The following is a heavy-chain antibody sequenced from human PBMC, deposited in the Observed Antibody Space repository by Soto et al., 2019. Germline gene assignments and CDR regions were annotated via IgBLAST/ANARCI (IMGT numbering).Heavy chain of an antibody. D-gene: IGHD3-22*01. CDR3: AHSTYYYNSSGYLTLDY. CDR2: IYWDDDK. CDR1: GFSLSTSGVG. J-gene: IGHJ4*02. V-gene: IGHV2-5*02. Sequence: SGPTLVNPTQTLTLTCTFSGFSLSTSGVGVGWIRQPPGKALEWLALIYWDDDKRYSPSLKSRLTITKDTSKNQVVLTMTNMNPVDTVIYYFAHSTYYYNSSGYLTLDYWGQGTLVTVSS.